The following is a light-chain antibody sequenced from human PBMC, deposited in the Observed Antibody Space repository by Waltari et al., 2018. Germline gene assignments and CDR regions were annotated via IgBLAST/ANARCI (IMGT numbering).Light chain of an antibody. CDR2: ANY. CDR3: AAWDDSLIGRV. J-gene: IGLJ3*02. V-gene: IGLV1-44*01. CDR1: STNIGTNN. Sequence: QSVLTQPPSTSGTPGQTVTTSCSGSSTNIGTNNVTWYQQVPGTAPKVLVFANYHRPSGVPNRFSASKSGTSASLVISGLQSEDEGDYFCAAWDDSLIGRVFGGGTTLTVL.